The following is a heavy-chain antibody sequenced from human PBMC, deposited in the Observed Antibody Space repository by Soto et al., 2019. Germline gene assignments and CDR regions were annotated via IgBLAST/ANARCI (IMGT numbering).Heavy chain of an antibody. CDR2: ISAYHGRT. CDR3: ARDITVVGPPAADY. Sequence: QVQLVQSGAEVTKPGASVKVSCKTSGYNFGSYGITWVRQAPGQGLEWMGWISAYHGRTNYAQNLQGRVTMTRDTSKRTVYMEMRNLRSDDSAVYYCARDITVVGPPAADYWGQGTLVSVSS. V-gene: IGHV1-18*01. J-gene: IGHJ4*02. D-gene: IGHD3-3*01. CDR1: GYNFGSYG.